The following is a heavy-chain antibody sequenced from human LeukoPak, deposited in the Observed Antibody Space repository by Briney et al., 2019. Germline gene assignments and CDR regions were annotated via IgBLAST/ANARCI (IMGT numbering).Heavy chain of an antibody. V-gene: IGHV3-23*01. J-gene: IGHJ6*03. CDR1: GFIFSSYA. CDR3: AKMRGQYYHSYYMDA. Sequence: HPGGSLRLSCAASGFIFSSYAMSWVRQAPGKGLEWVSYGGSGGSTYYADSVKGRFTVSRDSSKSTLYLQMNSLTAEDTAVYYCAKMRGQYYHSYYMDAWGKGTTVTVSS. CDR2: GGSGGST.